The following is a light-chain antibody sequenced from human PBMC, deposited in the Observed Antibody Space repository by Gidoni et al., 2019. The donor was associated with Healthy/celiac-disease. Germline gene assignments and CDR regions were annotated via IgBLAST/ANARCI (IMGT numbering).Light chain of an antibody. Sequence: EIVLTQSPGTRSLSPGERATLSCRASQSVSSSYLAWYQQKPGQAPRLLIYGASSRATGIPDRFSGSVSGTDFTLTISRLEPEDFAVYYCQQYGSSPPYTFGQGTKLEIK. CDR2: GAS. V-gene: IGKV3-20*01. J-gene: IGKJ2*01. CDR3: QQYGSSPPYT. CDR1: QSVSSSY.